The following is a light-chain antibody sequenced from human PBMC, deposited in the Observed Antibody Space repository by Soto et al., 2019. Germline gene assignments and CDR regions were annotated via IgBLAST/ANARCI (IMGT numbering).Light chain of an antibody. J-gene: IGKJ3*01. CDR1: QSVSSN. Sequence: EIVMTQSPATLSVSPGERATLSCRASQSVSSNLAWYQQKPGQAPRLLIYGASTRATGIPARFSGSGSGTEFTPTISSLSYEEFAVYYCQQYDNWPGFGPGTKVDTK. CDR2: GAS. V-gene: IGKV3-15*01. CDR3: QQYDNWPG.